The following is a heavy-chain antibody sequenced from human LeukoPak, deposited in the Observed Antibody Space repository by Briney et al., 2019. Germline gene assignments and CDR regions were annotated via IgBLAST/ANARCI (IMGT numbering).Heavy chain of an antibody. CDR3: ARRGSGWYSNGMDV. J-gene: IGHJ6*02. V-gene: IGHV5-10-1*01. D-gene: IGHD6-19*01. CDR2: IDPSDSYT. CDR1: GYSFTTYW. Sequence: HGESLKISCKGSGYSFTTYWIAWVRQMPGKGLEWMGRIDPSDSYTNYSPSFQGHVTISADKSISTAYLQWSSLRASDTAMYYCARRGSGWYSNGMDVWGQGTTVTVSS.